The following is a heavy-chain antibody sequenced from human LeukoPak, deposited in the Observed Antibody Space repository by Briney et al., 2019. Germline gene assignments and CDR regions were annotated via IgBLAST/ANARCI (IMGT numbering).Heavy chain of an antibody. CDR2: INPDSGVT. D-gene: IGHD3-16*01. V-gene: IGHV1-2*02. Sequence: ASVKVSCKTSGYTFSNSYIHWVRQAPGQGLEWMGWINPDSGVTNYAQKFHGRVTMTRDLSISTVYMELSRLTSDDTAVFYCARVQGAGNLDYWGQGTLVTVSS. CDR3: ARVQGAGNLDY. CDR1: GYTFSNSY. J-gene: IGHJ4*02.